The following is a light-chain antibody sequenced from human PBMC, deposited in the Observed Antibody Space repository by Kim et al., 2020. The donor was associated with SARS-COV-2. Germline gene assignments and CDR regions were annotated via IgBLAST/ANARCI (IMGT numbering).Light chain of an antibody. V-gene: IGKV1-17*02. CDR2: SAS. Sequence: GSVGDKVTITYRASEGIGNDLTWYQQKPGQAPKRLIYSASNLQSGVPSRFSGSGSGTEFTLTISNLQPEDFATYYCLQYTSHVLNFGGGTKVDIK. CDR1: EGIGND. J-gene: IGKJ4*01. CDR3: LQYTSHVLN.